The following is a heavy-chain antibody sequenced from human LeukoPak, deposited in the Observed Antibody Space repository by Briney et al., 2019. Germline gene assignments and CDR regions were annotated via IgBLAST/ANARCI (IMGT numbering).Heavy chain of an antibody. CDR1: GFSFSAYW. CDR2: INPAGTET. V-gene: IGHV3-7*01. D-gene: IGHD2-15*01. Sequence: GSLSLSFAASGFSFSAYWMTWVRPAPGTGLEWVANINPAGTETYYVDPVKGRFTISRDNAKNLLYLQMISLRAEDTAVYYCARFGYVAAVDLWGQGTLVTVSS. CDR3: ARFGYVAAVDL. J-gene: IGHJ4*02.